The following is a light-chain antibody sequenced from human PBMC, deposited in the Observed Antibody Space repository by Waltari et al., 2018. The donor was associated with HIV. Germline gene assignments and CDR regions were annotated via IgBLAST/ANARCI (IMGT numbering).Light chain of an antibody. CDR2: GAS. CDR1: QSVSSIY. V-gene: IGKV3-20*01. J-gene: IGKJ2*01. CDR3: QQYGSSPYT. Sequence: EIVLTQSPGTLPLSPGERATLSCRTSQSVSSIYLAWYQQKPGQAPRLLIYGASSRATGIPDRFGGSGSGTDFTLTISRLEPEDFAVYYCQQYGSSPYTFGQGTKLEIK.